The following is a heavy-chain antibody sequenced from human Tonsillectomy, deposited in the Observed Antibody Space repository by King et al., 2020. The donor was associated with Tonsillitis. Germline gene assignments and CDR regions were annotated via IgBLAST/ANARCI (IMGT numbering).Heavy chain of an antibody. J-gene: IGHJ3*02. CDR3: ARGLEYQLLSDAFDI. CDR1: GGTFSSYA. V-gene: IGHV1-69*01. Sequence: VQLVESGAEVKKPGSSVKVSCTASGGTFSSYAISWVRQAPGHGLEWMGGIIPIFGTANYAQKFQGRVTITADESTSTAYMELSSLRSEDTAVYYCARGLEYQLLSDAFDIWGQGTMVTVSS. D-gene: IGHD2-2*01. CDR2: IIPIFGTA.